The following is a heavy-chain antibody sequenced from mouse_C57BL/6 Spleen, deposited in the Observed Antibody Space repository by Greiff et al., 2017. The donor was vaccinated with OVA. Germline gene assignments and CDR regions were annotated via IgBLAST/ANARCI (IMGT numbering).Heavy chain of an antibody. V-gene: IGHV1-82*01. D-gene: IGHD4-1*02. CDR1: GYAFSSSW. CDR2: IYPGDGDT. Sequence: VQVVESGPELVKPGASVKISCKASGYAFSSSWMNWVKQRPGKGLEWIGRIYPGDGDTNYNGKFKGKATLTADKSSSTAYMQLSSLTSEDSAVYFCARGNFPYYYAMDYWGQGTSVTVSS. CDR3: ARGNFPYYYAMDY. J-gene: IGHJ4*01.